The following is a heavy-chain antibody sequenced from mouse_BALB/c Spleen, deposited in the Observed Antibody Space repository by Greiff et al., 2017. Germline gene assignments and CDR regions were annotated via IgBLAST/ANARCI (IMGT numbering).Heavy chain of an antibody. Sequence: VKLVESGPGLVAPSQSLSITCTVSGFSLTSYGVSWVRQPPGKGLEWLGVIWGDGSTNYHSALISSLSISKANSNSQVCLKLHSLQTDDTATYYCAGYDLFAYWGQGTLVTVSA. CDR3: AGYDLFAY. D-gene: IGHD2-4*01. CDR2: IWGDGST. CDR1: GFSLTSYG. J-gene: IGHJ3*01. V-gene: IGHV2-3*01.